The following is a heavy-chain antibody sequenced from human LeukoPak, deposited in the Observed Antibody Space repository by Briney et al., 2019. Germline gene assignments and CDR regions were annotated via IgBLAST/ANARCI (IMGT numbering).Heavy chain of an antibody. V-gene: IGHV1-18*01. Sequence: GSVTDACKPSGYTFSNYGISWVRQAPGQGNRWMGWISAYNGDTNYAQKFQGRVTMTTDTSTSTAYMELSSLRSEDTAVYYCAADSDVVPAALEVYGMDVWGQGTTVTVSS. CDR3: AADSDVVPAALEVYGMDV. D-gene: IGHD2-2*01. J-gene: IGHJ6*02. CDR2: ISAYNGDT. CDR1: GYTFSNYG.